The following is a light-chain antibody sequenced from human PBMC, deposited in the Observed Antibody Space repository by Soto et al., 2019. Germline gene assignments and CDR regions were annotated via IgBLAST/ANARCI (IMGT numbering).Light chain of an antibody. Sequence: QSVLTQPASVSGSPGQSITISCTGTSSDVGGYKYVSWYQQHPDKAPKLIIFEVTNRPSGISSRFSGSKSGNTASLTISGRQAEDEAASYCASYTSSSTSVIFGRGTKLTVL. V-gene: IGLV2-14*01. CDR2: EVT. CDR1: SSDVGGYKY. J-gene: IGLJ2*01. CDR3: ASYTSSSTSVI.